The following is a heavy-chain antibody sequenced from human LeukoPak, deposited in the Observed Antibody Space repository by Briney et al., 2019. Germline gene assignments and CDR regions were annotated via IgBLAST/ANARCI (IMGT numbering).Heavy chain of an antibody. CDR3: ARDREGSSWLLYYFDY. Sequence: GASVKVSCKASGYTFTGYYMHWVRQAPGQGLEWMGWINPNSGGTNYAQKFQGRVTMTRDTSISTAYMELSRLRSDDTAVYYCARDREGSSWLLYYFDYWGQGTLVTVSS. CDR2: INPNSGGT. D-gene: IGHD6-13*01. J-gene: IGHJ4*02. CDR1: GYTFTGYY. V-gene: IGHV1-2*02.